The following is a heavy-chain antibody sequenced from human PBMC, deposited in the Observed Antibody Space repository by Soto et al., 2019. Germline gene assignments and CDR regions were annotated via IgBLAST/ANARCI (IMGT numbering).Heavy chain of an antibody. Sequence: PGGSLRLSCAASGFTFSSYWMSWVRQAPGKGLEWVANIKQDGSEKYYVDSVKGRFTISRDNAKNSLYLQMNSLRAEDTAVYYCARENFDWLLSLEYYYYYGMDVWGQGTTVTVSS. D-gene: IGHD3-9*01. CDR1: GFTFSSYW. J-gene: IGHJ6*02. CDR3: ARENFDWLLSLEYYYYYGMDV. CDR2: IKQDGSEK. V-gene: IGHV3-7*05.